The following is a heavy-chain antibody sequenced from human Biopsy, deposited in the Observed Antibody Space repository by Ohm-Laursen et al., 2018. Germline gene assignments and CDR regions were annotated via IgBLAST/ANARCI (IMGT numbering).Heavy chain of an antibody. D-gene: IGHD5-24*01. Sequence: SETLSLTCAVSGGSISSGSNYWVWIRQPPGKGLEWIGSVYHSGTTYYSPSLKSRVTISVDTSKNQLSLKVTSVTAADTAAYYCARHDGNGPFALDSWGQGTLVTVSS. J-gene: IGHJ4*02. CDR1: GGSISSGSNY. CDR3: ARHDGNGPFALDS. CDR2: VYHSGTT. V-gene: IGHV4-39*01.